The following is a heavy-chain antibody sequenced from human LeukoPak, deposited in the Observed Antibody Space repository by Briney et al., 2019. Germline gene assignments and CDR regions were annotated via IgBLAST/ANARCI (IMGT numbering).Heavy chain of an antibody. CDR3: ARVTFDS. V-gene: IGHV1-8*03. CDR1: GYIFTNYD. J-gene: IGHJ4*02. CDR2: MNPNSGNT. Sequence: ASVKVSCKASGYIFTNYDINWVRQATGQGLEWMGYMNPNSGNTGYAQKFQGRVTISTNTSIRTAYMDLSSLSSEDTAIYYCARVTFDSWGQGTLVTVSS.